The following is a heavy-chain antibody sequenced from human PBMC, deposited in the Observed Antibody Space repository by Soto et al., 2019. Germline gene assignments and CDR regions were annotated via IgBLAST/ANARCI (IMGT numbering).Heavy chain of an antibody. CDR2: ISSSGSST. CDR1: GFTFSNDC. CDR3: AKRELYDSSGYDY. D-gene: IGHD3-22*01. J-gene: IGHJ4*02. Sequence: GGSLRLSCAASGFTFSNDCMHWVRQAAGKGLVWVSRISSSGSSTYYADSVKGRFTISRDNSKNTLYLQMNSLRAEDTAVYYCAKRELYDSSGYDYWGQGTLVTVSS. V-gene: IGHV3-23*01.